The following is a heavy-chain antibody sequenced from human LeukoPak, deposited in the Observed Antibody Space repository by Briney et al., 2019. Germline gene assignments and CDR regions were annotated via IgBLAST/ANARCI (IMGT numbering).Heavy chain of an antibody. CDR1: GFTFSSYA. V-gene: IGHV3-7*01. CDR2: IKQDGSEK. D-gene: IGHD3-10*01. Sequence: GGSLRLSCAASGFTFSSYAMSWVHQAPGKGLEWVANIKQDGSEKYYVDSVKGRFIISRDNAKNSLYLQMNSLRAEDTAVYYCASDGLWFGELSPPDAFDIWGQGTMVTVSS. CDR3: ASDGLWFGELSPPDAFDI. J-gene: IGHJ3*02.